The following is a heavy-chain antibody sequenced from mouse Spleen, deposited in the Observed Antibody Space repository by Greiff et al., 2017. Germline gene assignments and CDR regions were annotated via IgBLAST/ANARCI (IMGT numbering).Heavy chain of an antibody. Sequence: EVQLQQSGPELVKPGASVKIPCKASGFTFTDYNMDWVKQSHGKSLEWIGDINPNNGGTIYNQKFKGKATLTVDKSSSTAYMELRSLTSEDTAVYYCARGITTVVAPGYFDVWGTGTTVTVSS. CDR1: GFTFTDYN. V-gene: IGHV1-18*01. CDR3: ARGITTVVAPGYFDV. CDR2: INPNNGGT. D-gene: IGHD1-1*01. J-gene: IGHJ1*03.